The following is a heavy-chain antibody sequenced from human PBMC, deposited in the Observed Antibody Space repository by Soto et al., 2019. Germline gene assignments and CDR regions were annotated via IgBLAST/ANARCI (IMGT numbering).Heavy chain of an antibody. D-gene: IGHD1-26*01. CDR3: ARLSRPGVGATIGLLRLRHQKDAFDI. Sequence: SETLSLTCTVSGGSISSSSYYWGWIRQPPGKGLEWIGSIYYSGSTYYNPSLKSRVTISVDTSKNQFSLKLSSVTAADTAVYYCARLSRPGVGATIGLLRLRHQKDAFDIWGQGTMVTVSS. CDR2: IYYSGST. CDR1: GGSISSSSYY. V-gene: IGHV4-39*01. J-gene: IGHJ3*02.